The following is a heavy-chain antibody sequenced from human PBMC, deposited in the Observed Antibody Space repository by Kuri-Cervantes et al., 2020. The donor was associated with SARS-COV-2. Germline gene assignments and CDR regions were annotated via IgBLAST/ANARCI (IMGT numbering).Heavy chain of an antibody. D-gene: IGHD3-10*01. V-gene: IGHV3-23*01. CDR3: AKVLVPGSFLFYFDS. CDR1: GIALSRYV. J-gene: IGHJ4*02. CDR2: IRGSGAST. Sequence: GESLKISCAASGIALSRYVMAWVRQAPGKGLECVSVIRGSGASTYYADSVKGRFTISRDNNRNTVYLQMKNLRGEDTAIYYCAKVLVPGSFLFYFDSWGQGTLVTVSS.